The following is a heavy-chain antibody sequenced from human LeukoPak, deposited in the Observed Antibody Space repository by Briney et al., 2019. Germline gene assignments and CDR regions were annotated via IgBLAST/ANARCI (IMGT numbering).Heavy chain of an antibody. Sequence: SETLSLTCTVSGGSISSYYWSWIRQPAGKGLEWIGRIYTSGSTNYNPSLKSRVTMSVDTSKNQFSLKLSSVTAADTAVYYCARDETYYDILTGYYNGGGFDYWGQGTLVTVSS. CDR2: IYTSGST. D-gene: IGHD3-9*01. CDR3: ARDETYYDILTGYYNGGGFDY. V-gene: IGHV4-4*07. CDR1: GGSISSYY. J-gene: IGHJ4*02.